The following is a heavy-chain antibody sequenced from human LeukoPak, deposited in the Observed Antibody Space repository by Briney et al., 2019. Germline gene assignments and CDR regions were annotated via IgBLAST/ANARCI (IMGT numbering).Heavy chain of an antibody. Sequence: GGSLRLSCAASGFTFDDYAMHWVRHAPGKGLEWVSGISWNSGSIGYADSVKGRFTISRDDAKNTLFLEMNSLRAEDTAMYYCGSVFDYWGQGALVTVSS. J-gene: IGHJ4*02. CDR3: GSVFDY. CDR1: GFTFDDYA. V-gene: IGHV3-9*01. CDR2: ISWNSGSI.